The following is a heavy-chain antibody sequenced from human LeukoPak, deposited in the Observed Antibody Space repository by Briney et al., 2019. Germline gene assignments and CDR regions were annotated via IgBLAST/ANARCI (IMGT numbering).Heavy chain of an antibody. CDR1: GFTFNTYW. J-gene: IGHJ3*01. Sequence: GGSLRLSCVASGFTFNTYWIHWVRQGPGKGLVWVSLISADGTTTTYADSVKGRFTISRDNSKNIVNLQMNSLRAEDTAVYYCVRTSLRYFGSGSYSLDTFDLWGQGTMVTVSS. D-gene: IGHD3-10*01. CDR3: VRTSLRYFGSGSYSLDTFDL. CDR2: ISADGTTT. V-gene: IGHV3-74*01.